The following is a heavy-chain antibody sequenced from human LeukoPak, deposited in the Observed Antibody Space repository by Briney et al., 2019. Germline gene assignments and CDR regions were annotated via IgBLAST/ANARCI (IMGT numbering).Heavy chain of an antibody. CDR1: GFTFSSYG. CDR3: AKDFYCGGDCYAIDY. Sequence: GGSLRLSCAASGFTFSSYGMHWVRQAPGKGLEWVAVISYDGSNKYYADSVKGRSTISRDNSKNTLYLQMNSLRAEDTAVYYCAKDFYCGGDCYAIDYWGQGTLVTVSS. CDR2: ISYDGSNK. V-gene: IGHV3-30*18. D-gene: IGHD2-21*02. J-gene: IGHJ4*02.